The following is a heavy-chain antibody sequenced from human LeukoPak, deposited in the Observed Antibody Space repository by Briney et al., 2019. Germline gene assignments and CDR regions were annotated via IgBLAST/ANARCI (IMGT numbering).Heavy chain of an antibody. D-gene: IGHD1-26*01. CDR3: ARDRPTAGGSYPKFDY. Sequence: PSETLSLTCTVSGGSISSYYWSWIRQPAGKGLEWIGRIYSSGSTNYNPSLKSRVTMSVDTSKNQFSLKLSSVTAADTAVYYCARDRPTAGGSYPKFDYWGQGTLVTVCS. J-gene: IGHJ4*02. CDR1: GGSISSYY. V-gene: IGHV4-4*07. CDR2: IYSSGST.